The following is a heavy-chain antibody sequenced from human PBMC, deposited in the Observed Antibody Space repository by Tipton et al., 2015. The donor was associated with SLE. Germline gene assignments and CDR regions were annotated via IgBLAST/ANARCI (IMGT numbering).Heavy chain of an antibody. CDR3: ASSGWTY. CDR1: GGSISSSSYY. V-gene: IGHV4-39*01. J-gene: IGHJ4*02. Sequence: TLSLTCTVSGGSISSSSYYWGWIRQPPGKGLEWIGSIYYSGSTYYNPSLKSRVTISVDTSKNQFSLKLSSVTAADTAVYYCASSGWTYWGQGTLVTVSS. CDR2: IYYSGST. D-gene: IGHD6-19*01.